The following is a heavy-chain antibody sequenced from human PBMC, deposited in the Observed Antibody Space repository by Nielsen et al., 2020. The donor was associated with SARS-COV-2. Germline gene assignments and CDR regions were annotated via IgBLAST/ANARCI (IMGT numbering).Heavy chain of an antibody. CDR2: INPNSGGT. D-gene: IGHD6-19*01. CDR3: ASVRVAGMRRFDP. J-gene: IGHJ5*02. Sequence: ASVKVSCKASGYTFTGYYMHWVRQAPGQGLEWMGRINPNSGGTNYAQKFQGRVTMTRDTSISTAYMGLSRLRSDDTAVYYCASVRVAGMRRFDPWGQGTLVTVSS. V-gene: IGHV1-2*06. CDR1: GYTFTGYY.